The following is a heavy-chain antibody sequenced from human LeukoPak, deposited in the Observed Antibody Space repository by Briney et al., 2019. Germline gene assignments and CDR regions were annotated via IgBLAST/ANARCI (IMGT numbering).Heavy chain of an antibody. CDR3: AKDQDVVVIPDYFDY. D-gene: IGHD3-22*01. CDR1: GFTFSSYA. V-gene: IGHV3-23*01. J-gene: IGHJ4*02. Sequence: PGGSLRLSCAASGFTFSSYAMSWVRQAPGKGLERVSAISGSGGSTYYADSVKGRFTISRDNSKNTLYLQMNSLRAEDTAVYYCAKDQDVVVIPDYFDYWGQGTLVTVSS. CDR2: ISGSGGST.